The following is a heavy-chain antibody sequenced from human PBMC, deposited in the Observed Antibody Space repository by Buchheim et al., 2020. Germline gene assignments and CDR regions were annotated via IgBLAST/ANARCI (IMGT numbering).Heavy chain of an antibody. V-gene: IGHV4-59*08. CDR3: ARVGTTIFGVVKY. D-gene: IGHD3-3*01. Sequence: QVQLQESGPGLVKPSETLSLTCTVSGGSISSYYWSWIRQPPGKGLEWIGYIYYSGSTNYNPSLKSRVTISVDTSKNQFSLKLSSVAAADTAVYYCARVGTTIFGVVKYWGQGNL. J-gene: IGHJ4*02. CDR2: IYYSGST. CDR1: GGSISSYY.